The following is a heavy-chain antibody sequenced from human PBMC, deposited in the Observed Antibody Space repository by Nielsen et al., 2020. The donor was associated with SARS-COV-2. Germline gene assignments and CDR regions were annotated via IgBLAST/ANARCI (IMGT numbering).Heavy chain of an antibody. CDR2: ISYDGSNK. D-gene: IGHD3-9*01. Sequence: WIRQPPGKGLEWVAVISYDGSNKYYADSVKGRFTISRDNSKNTLYLQMNSLRAEDTAVYYCARDPTLRYFDWLSPSGYYGMDVWGQGTTVTVSS. V-gene: IGHV3-30*04. J-gene: IGHJ6*02. CDR3: ARDPTLRYFDWLSPSGYYGMDV.